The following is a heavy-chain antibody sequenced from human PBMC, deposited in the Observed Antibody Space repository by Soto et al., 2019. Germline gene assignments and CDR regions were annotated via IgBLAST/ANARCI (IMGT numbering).Heavy chain of an antibody. CDR1: GGSISSGGYY. CDR3: AKERRGGTTYYISGGRRDAFDT. Sequence: QVQLQESGPGLVKPSQTLSLTCTFSGGSISSGGYYWNWIRQHPGKGLDWMGYIYYSGSTYDNPSLKTRVTISVHTSKNQCALNLRSVTAADTAVYYCAKERRGGTTYYISGGRRDAFDTWGQGPKVTVSA. V-gene: IGHV4-31*03. D-gene: IGHD3-10*01. J-gene: IGHJ3*02. CDR2: IYYSGST.